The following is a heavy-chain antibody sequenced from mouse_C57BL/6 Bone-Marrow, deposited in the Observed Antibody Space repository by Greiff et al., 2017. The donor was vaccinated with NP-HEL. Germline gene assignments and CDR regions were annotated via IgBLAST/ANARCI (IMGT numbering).Heavy chain of an antibody. J-gene: IGHJ4*01. CDR1: GYTFTDYY. CDR2: IYPGSGST. V-gene: IGHV1-55*01. Sequence: QVQLQQSGPELVKPGASVKISCKASGYTFTDYYINWVKQRPGQGLEWIGDIYPGSGSTNYNEKFKSKATLTVDTSSSTAYMQLSSLTSEDSAVYYCARGNYYAMDYWGQGTSVTVSS. CDR3: ARGNYYAMDY. D-gene: IGHD2-1*01.